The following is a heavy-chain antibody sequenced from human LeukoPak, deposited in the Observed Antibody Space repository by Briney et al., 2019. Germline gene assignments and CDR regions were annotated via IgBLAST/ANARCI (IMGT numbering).Heavy chain of an antibody. D-gene: IGHD5-18*01. J-gene: IGHJ4*02. V-gene: IGHV3-33*08. Sequence: GGSLRLSCAASGFTVSSNYMSWVRQAPGKGLEWVAVIWYDGSNKYYADSVKGRFTISRDNSKNTLYLQMNSLRAEDTAVYYCARDPGDTGVDYWGQGTLVTVSS. CDR2: IWYDGSNK. CDR1: GFTVSSNY. CDR3: ARDPGDTGVDY.